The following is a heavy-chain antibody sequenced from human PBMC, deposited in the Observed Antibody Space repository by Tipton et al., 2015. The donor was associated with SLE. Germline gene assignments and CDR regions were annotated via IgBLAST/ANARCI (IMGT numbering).Heavy chain of an antibody. V-gene: IGHV3-23*01. CDR2: ISVSAGGA. J-gene: IGHJ4*02. CDR3: AKDLEDVDYVFAY. CDR1: GFTFSSYA. Sequence: GSLRFSCAASGFTFSSYAMSWVRQAPGKGLEWVSTISVSAGGADYADSVRGRFTISRDNSKNTLSLQMHSLRAEDTAVYYCAKDLEDVDYVFAYWGQGTLVTVSS. D-gene: IGHD4-17*01.